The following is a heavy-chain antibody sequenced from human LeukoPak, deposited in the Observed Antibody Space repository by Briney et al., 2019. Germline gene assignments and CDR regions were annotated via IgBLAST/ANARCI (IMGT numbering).Heavy chain of an antibody. CDR3: AREREPGGSYYYYMDV. CDR2: IYTSGST. Sequence: SETLSLTCTVSGGSISSYYWSWIRQPAGKGLEWIGRIYTSGSTNYNPSLKSRVTISVDTSKNQFSLKLSSVTAADTALYYCAREREPGGSYYYYMDVWGKGTTVTVSS. D-gene: IGHD1-26*01. J-gene: IGHJ6*03. V-gene: IGHV4-4*07. CDR1: GGSISSYY.